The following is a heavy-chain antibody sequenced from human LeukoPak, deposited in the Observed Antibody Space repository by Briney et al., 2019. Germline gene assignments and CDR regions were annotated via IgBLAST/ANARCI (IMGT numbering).Heavy chain of an antibody. J-gene: IGHJ3*02. CDR1: GGSISGYF. D-gene: IGHD3-22*01. CDR3: AYYYYDSSGPQGVAFDI. CDR2: IDHSGST. Sequence: SETLSLTCTVSGGSISGYFWTWIRQPPGKGLEWIGEIDHSGSTNYNPSLKSRVTISVDTSKNQFSLKLSSVTAADTAVYYCAYYYYDSSGPQGVAFDIWGQGTMVTVSS. V-gene: IGHV4-34*01.